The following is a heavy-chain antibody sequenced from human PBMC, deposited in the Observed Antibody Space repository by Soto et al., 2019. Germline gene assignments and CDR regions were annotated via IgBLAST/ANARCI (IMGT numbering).Heavy chain of an antibody. Sequence: EVQLVESGGGLVKPGGSLRLSCAASGFTFSNAWMSWVRQAPGKGLEWVGRIKSKTDGGTTDYAAPVKGRFTISRDDSKYTLFLQMNSLKTEDTAVYYCTTQDIVGVVAAWGQGTLVTVSS. CDR3: TTQDIVGVVAA. V-gene: IGHV3-15*01. CDR2: IKSKTDGGTT. CDR1: GFTFSNAW. D-gene: IGHD2-15*01. J-gene: IGHJ5*02.